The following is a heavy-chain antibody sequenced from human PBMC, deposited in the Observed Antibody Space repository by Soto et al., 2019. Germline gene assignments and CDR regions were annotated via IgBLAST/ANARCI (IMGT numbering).Heavy chain of an antibody. CDR3: ARARGVRYFDY. CDR2: IYYSGSS. J-gene: IGHJ4*02. Sequence: QVQLQESGPGLVKPSQTLSLTCTVSGGSISSGDYYWSWIRQPRGKGLEWIGYIYYSGSSYYNPSLKSRVTISVDTSKIQFSLKLSSVTAADTAVYYCARARGVRYFDYWGQGTLVTVSS. V-gene: IGHV4-30-4*01. CDR1: GGSISSGDYY. D-gene: IGHD2-8*01.